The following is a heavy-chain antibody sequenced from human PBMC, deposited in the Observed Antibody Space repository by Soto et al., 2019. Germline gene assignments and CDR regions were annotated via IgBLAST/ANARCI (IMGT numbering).Heavy chain of an antibody. Sequence: TLSLTCTVSGGSITSSSYYWGWIRQPQGKGLEWIGGIYYSGRSYYNPSLKSRVTMSVDTSKNQFSLTLNSVTAADAAVYYCARQRTTVVTQAYFDHWGQGTLVTVS. V-gene: IGHV4-39*01. CDR2: IYYSGRS. D-gene: IGHD4-17*01. CDR3: ARQRTTVVTQAYFDH. J-gene: IGHJ4*02. CDR1: GGSITSSSYY.